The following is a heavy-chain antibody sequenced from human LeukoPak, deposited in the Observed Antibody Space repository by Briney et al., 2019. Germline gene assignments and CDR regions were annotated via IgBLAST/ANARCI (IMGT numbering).Heavy chain of an antibody. J-gene: IGHJ4*02. CDR2: IYSSGST. Sequence: PSETLSLTCTVSGGSISSGTYYWSWIRQPAGKGLEWIGRIYSSGSTNYNPSLKSRVAISVDTSQNQFSLNLSSVTAADTAVYYCARDGHRMYYYESSVYRFDYWGQGTLVTVSS. CDR1: GGSISSGTYY. V-gene: IGHV4-61*02. D-gene: IGHD3-22*01. CDR3: ARDGHRMYYYESSVYRFDY.